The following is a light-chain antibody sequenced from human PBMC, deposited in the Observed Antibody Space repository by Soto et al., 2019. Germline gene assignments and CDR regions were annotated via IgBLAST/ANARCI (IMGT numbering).Light chain of an antibody. J-gene: IGKJ1*01. V-gene: IGKV3-11*01. CDR2: DAS. CDR3: QQRSYWPRT. Sequence: EIVLTQSPATLSLSPGERATLSCRASQSVSSYLAWYQQKPGQAPRLLIYDASNRATGIPARFSGSGSGTDFTLTISSLEPEDFAVYYCQQRSYWPRTFGQGTKVAIK. CDR1: QSVSSY.